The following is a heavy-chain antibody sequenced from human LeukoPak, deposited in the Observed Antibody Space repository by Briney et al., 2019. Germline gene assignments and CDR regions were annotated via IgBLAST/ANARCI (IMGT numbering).Heavy chain of an antibody. D-gene: IGHD3-3*01. V-gene: IGHV3-23*01. CDR3: APDFWSGYFFGAFDI. Sequence: GGSLRLSCAASGFTFSSYAMSWVRQAPGKGLEWVSAISGSGGSTYYADSVKGRFTISRDNSKNTLYLQMNSLRAEDTAAYYCAPDFWSGYFFGAFDIWGQGTMVTVSS. CDR2: ISGSGGST. CDR1: GFTFSSYA. J-gene: IGHJ3*02.